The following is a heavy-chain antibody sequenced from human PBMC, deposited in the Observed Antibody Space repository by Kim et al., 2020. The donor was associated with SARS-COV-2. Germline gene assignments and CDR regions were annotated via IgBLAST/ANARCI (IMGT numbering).Heavy chain of an antibody. D-gene: IGHD5-18*01. CDR1: GYTFTSYA. J-gene: IGHJ6*02. Sequence: ASVKVSCKASGYTFTSYAMHWVRQAPGQRLEWMGWINAGNGNTKYSQKFQGRVTITRDTSASTAYMELSSLRSEDTAVYYCARSGARGVDTAMARGFFDYYYYGMDVWGQGTTVTVSS. V-gene: IGHV1-3*01. CDR3: ARSGARGVDTAMARGFFDYYYYGMDV. CDR2: INAGNGNT.